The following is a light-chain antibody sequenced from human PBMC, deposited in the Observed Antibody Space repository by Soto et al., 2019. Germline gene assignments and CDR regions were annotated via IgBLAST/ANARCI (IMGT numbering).Light chain of an antibody. CDR1: QSIGSW. V-gene: IGKV1-5*03. CDR2: KAS. Sequence: DIQMTQSPSTLSASVRDRVIIVCRASQSIGSWLAWYQQKPGKAPKLLIYKASSLESGVPSRFSGSGSGTEFTLTIRSLQPDDFATYYCHQYNTYLWTFGQGTKVDIK. CDR3: HQYNTYLWT. J-gene: IGKJ1*01.